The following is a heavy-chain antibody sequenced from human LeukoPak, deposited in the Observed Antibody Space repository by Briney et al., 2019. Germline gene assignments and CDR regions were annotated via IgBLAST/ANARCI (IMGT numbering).Heavy chain of an antibody. CDR1: GFTFSDYC. J-gene: IGHJ4*02. V-gene: IGHV3-11*01. D-gene: IGHD4-11*01. Sequence: RPGGSLRLSCAAFGFTFSDYCMSWIRQAPGKGLEWLSYISGSGDSKFYADSVKGRFTISRDNAKNSLYLQINSLRAEDTAIYYCARRVYSDYFFDSWGQGTLVTVSS. CDR2: ISGSGDSK. CDR3: ARRVYSDYFFDS.